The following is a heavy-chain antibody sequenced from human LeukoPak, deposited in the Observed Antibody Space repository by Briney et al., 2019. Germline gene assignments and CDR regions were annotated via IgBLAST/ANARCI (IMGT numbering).Heavy chain of an antibody. CDR3: ARGVLWFGDLEYFDY. J-gene: IGHJ4*02. V-gene: IGHV4-39*07. D-gene: IGHD3-10*01. Sequence: SETLSLTCTVSGGSISSSSYYWGWIRQPPGKGLEWIGSIYYSGSTYYNPSLKSRVTISVDTSKNQFSLKLSSVTAADTAVYYCARGVLWFGDLEYFDYWGQGTLVTVSS. CDR1: GGSISSSSYY. CDR2: IYYSGST.